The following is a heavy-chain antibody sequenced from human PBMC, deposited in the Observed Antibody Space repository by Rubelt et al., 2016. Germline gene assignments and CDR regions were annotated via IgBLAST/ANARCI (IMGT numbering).Heavy chain of an antibody. Sequence: VQLVESGGGVVQPGRSLRLSCAASGFTFNMYWMTWVRQAPGKGLEWVANIKEDGSATYYMDSVQGRLTISRDNAKNSVYLQMNSLTDQETACYGCARDQRPAARLVYSDSWGQGTLVTVSS. J-gene: IGHJ4*02. D-gene: IGHD6-6*01. CDR3: ARDQRPAARLVYSDS. V-gene: IGHV3-7*01. CDR1: GFTFNMYW. CDR2: IKEDGSAT.